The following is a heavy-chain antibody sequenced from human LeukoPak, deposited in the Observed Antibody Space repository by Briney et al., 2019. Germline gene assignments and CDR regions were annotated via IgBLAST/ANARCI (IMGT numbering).Heavy chain of an antibody. CDR3: ARGPLYGSGSYYFDY. Sequence: SETLSLTCTVSGGSISSYYWSWIRQPPGKGLKWIGNIYYSGYITYSPSLRSRVTISVDTSKNQFSLKLSSVTAADTAVYYCARGPLYGSGSYYFDYWGQGTLVTVSS. D-gene: IGHD3-10*01. V-gene: IGHV4-59*12. CDR2: IYYSGYI. CDR1: GGSISSYY. J-gene: IGHJ4*02.